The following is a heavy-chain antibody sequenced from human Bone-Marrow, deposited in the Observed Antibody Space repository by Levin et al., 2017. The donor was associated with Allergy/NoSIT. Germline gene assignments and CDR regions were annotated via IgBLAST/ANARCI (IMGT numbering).Heavy chain of an antibody. Sequence: QSGGSLRLSCEASGFSLSSRTMNWVRQFPGKGPEWISSISSTSSRLSYADSVKGRFTISRDNANNSLYLQMNSLRVEDTAVYYCARDGHDITTGIFDFWGQGTLIIVSS. J-gene: IGHJ4*02. D-gene: IGHD3-9*01. V-gene: IGHV3-48*04. CDR3: ARDGHDITTGIFDF. CDR1: GFSLSSRT. CDR2: ISSTSSRL.